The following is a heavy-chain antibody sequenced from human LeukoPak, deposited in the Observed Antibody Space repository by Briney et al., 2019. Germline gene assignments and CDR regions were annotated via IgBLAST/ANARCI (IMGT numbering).Heavy chain of an antibody. CDR1: GFTFSSYG. V-gene: IGHV3-30*02. J-gene: IGHJ4*02. CDR2: VWFGESVQ. Sequence: GGSLRLSCAASGFTFSSYGMHWVRQAPGKGLEWVASVWFGESVQSYSDSVKGRFTISRDNSKNTVWLEMNSLRVEDTAVYYCAKGGSDTSKYYFDYWGQGTQVTVSS. CDR3: AKGGSDTSKYYFDY. D-gene: IGHD3-10*01.